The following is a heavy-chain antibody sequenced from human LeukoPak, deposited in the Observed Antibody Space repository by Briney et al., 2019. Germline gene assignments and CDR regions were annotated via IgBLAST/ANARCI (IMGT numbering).Heavy chain of an antibody. CDR3: ARAPGIAAAGNKYFDY. J-gene: IGHJ4*02. Sequence: PSETLSLTCTVSGGSISSGGYYWSWIRQHPGKGLEWIGYIYYSGSTYYNPSLKSRVTISVDTSKNQFSLKLSSVTAADTAVYYCARAPGIAAAGNKYFDYWGQGTLVTVSS. CDR2: IYYSGST. V-gene: IGHV4-31*03. CDR1: GGSISSGGYY. D-gene: IGHD6-13*01.